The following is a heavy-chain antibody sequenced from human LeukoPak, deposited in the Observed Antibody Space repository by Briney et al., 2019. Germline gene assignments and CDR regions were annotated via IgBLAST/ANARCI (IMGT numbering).Heavy chain of an antibody. D-gene: IGHD3-3*01. CDR2: INSKTDGRTT. CDR1: GFTFSNAW. V-gene: IGHV3-15*01. Sequence: GGSLRLSFAASGFTFSNAWMSWVRPAPEKGVEWVGGINSKTDGRTTDYAAPVKGRFTISRDDSKNTLHLQMNSLKTEDTAVYYCTRDRYYDFWSGYYRAFGIWGQGTMVTVSS. CDR3: TRDRYYDFWSGYYRAFGI. J-gene: IGHJ3*02.